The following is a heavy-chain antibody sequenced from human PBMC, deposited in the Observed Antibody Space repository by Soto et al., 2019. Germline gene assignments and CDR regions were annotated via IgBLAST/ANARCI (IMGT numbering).Heavy chain of an antibody. CDR3: ARGGWQLGFDH. J-gene: IGHJ4*02. CDR1: VGSISSGDYY. V-gene: IGHV4-30-4*02. Sequence: SDTLSLTCTVSVGSISSGDYYWSWIRQPPGKGLEWIGYIYYSGSTYYNPSLKSRVTISVDTSKNQFSLKLSSVAAADTAVYYCARGGWQLGFDHWVQGTLVTVSS. D-gene: IGHD6-13*01. CDR2: IYYSGST.